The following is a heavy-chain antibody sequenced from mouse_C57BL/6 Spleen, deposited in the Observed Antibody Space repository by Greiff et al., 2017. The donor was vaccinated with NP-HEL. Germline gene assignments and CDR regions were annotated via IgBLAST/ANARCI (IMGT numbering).Heavy chain of an antibody. CDR3: ARSLITTVVAQLDV. CDR2: IHPNSGST. D-gene: IGHD1-1*01. J-gene: IGHJ1*03. V-gene: IGHV1-64*01. CDR1: GYTFTSYW. Sequence: QVQLQQPGAELVKPGASVKLSCKASGYTFTSYWMHWVKQRPGQGLEWIGMIHPNSGSTNYNEKFKSKATLTVDKSSSTAYMQLSSLTSEDSAVYYCARSLITTVVAQLDVWGTGTTVIVSS.